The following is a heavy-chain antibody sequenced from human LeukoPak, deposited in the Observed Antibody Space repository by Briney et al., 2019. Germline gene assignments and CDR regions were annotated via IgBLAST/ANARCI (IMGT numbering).Heavy chain of an antibody. CDR1: GFTFDRFT. Sequence: GGSLRLSCAASGFTFDRFTIHWVRHTPGKGLEWVSLINRRGHTFYADSVKGRFTISRDNSRNSVFLQMNSLRPEDTALYHCAKEVDCPSDCLFFHSWGQGTLVTVSS. CDR2: INRRGHT. CDR3: AKEVDCPSDCLFFHS. V-gene: IGHV3-43*01. J-gene: IGHJ4*02. D-gene: IGHD2-21*02.